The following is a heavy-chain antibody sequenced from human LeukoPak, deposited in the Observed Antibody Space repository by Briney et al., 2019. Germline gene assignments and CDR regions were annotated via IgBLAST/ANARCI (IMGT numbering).Heavy chain of an antibody. CDR1: EFIFSSYW. CDR2: IKQDGSEK. J-gene: IGHJ4*02. D-gene: IGHD1-26*01. CDR3: ARESSGSYQTVYYFDY. V-gene: IGHV3-7*01. Sequence: GGSLRLSCAASEFIFSSYWMRWVRQAPGKGLEWVANIKQDGSEKNYVDSVKGRFTISRDNAKNSLYLQMNSLRAEDTAVYYCARESSGSYQTVYYFDYWGQGTLVTVSS.